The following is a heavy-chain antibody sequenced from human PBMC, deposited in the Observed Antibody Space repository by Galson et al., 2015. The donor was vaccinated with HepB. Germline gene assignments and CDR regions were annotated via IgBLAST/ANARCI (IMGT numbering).Heavy chain of an antibody. CDR2: IWYDGSNK. V-gene: IGHV3-33*01. Sequence: SLRLSCAASGFSFSNYGMHWVRQAPGKGLEWVALIWYDGSNKYYADSVKGRFTISRDNSQRTLYLQMNSLKAEDTAVYYCARDLDYYDRYGMDVWGQGTTVTVS. J-gene: IGHJ6*02. CDR1: GFSFSNYG. CDR3: ARDLDYYDRYGMDV. D-gene: IGHD3-22*01.